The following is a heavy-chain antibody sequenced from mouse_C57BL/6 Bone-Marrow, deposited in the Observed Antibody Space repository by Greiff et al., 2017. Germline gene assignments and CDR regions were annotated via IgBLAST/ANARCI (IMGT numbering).Heavy chain of an antibody. CDR3: NRPTVVATRGFAY. CDR2: IDPEDGDT. D-gene: IGHD1-1*01. Sequence: VQLQQSGAELVRPGASVKLSCTASGFNFKDYYMNWVKQRPEQGLEWIGRIDPEDGDTDYAPKFKGKATMTADTSSNTAYLQLSSLTSEDTAVYYCNRPTVVATRGFAYWGQGTLVTVSA. CDR1: GFNFKDYY. V-gene: IGHV14-1*01. J-gene: IGHJ3*01.